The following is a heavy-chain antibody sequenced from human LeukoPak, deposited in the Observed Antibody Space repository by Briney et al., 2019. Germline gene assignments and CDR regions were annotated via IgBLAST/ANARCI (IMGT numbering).Heavy chain of an antibody. D-gene: IGHD4-17*01. CDR2: IRYDGSKT. Sequence: GGSLRLSCAASGFTFSTYGMNWVRQAPGKGLEWVASIRYDGSKTYYADSVKGRFTISRDNSKNTLYLQMNSLRAEDTAAYYCAKHRTGGTYGDYGFDYWGQGTLVPVSS. V-gene: IGHV3-30*02. J-gene: IGHJ4*02. CDR3: AKHRTGGTYGDYGFDY. CDR1: GFTFSTYG.